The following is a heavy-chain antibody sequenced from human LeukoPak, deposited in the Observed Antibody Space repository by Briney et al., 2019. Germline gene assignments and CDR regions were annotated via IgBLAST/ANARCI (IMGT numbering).Heavy chain of an antibody. Sequence: SETLSLTCTVSGGSISSSSYYWGWIRQPPGKGLEWIGSIYYSGSTYYNPSLKSRVTISVDTSKNQLSLKLSSVTAADTAVYYCARLGGTTDFDYWGQGTLVTVSS. V-gene: IGHV4-39*01. D-gene: IGHD1-26*01. J-gene: IGHJ4*02. CDR1: GGSISSSSYY. CDR3: ARLGGTTDFDY. CDR2: IYYSGST.